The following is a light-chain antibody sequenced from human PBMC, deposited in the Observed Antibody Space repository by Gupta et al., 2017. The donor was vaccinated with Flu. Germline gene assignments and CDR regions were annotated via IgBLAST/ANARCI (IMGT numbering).Light chain of an antibody. CDR3: QQYNYWPRYT. CDR1: QSSSSS. V-gene: IGKV3-15*01. J-gene: IGKJ2*01. Sequence: ATLPLYPGERATRSFRASQSSSSSLGWYKQKPEQAPRLVMYGVSSSYAGIPARFSGSGSGTEFTLTISSRQSEDFAVYYCQQYNYWPRYTFGQGTKLEI. CDR2: GVS.